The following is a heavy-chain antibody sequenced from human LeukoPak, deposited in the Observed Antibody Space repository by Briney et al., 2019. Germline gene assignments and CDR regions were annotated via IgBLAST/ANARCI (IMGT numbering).Heavy chain of an antibody. CDR1: GGSISSGGYY. J-gene: IGHJ4*02. D-gene: IGHD2-2*01. V-gene: IGHV4-31*03. CDR3: ARGDLRKYQLDY. CDR2: IYYSGST. Sequence: PSETLSLTCTVSGGSISSGGYYWSWIRQHPGKGLEWIGYIYYSGSTYYNPSLKSRVTISVDTSKNQFSLKLSSVTAADTAVYYCARGDLRKYQLDYWGQGTLVTVSS.